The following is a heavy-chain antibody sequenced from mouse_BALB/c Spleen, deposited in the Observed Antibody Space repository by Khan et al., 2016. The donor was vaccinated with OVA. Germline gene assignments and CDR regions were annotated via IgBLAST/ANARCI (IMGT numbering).Heavy chain of an antibody. J-gene: IGHJ2*01. V-gene: IGHV5-17*02. CDR2: ISSGSSTI. CDR3: ARDSNFDY. Sequence: EVMLVESGGGLVQPGGSRKLSCAASGFTFSRFGTHWVRQAPEKGLEWVAYISSGSSTIYYADTVKGRFTISRDNPKNTLFLQMTSLRSEDTAMYYCARDSNFDYWGQGTTLTVSS. CDR1: GFTFSRFG.